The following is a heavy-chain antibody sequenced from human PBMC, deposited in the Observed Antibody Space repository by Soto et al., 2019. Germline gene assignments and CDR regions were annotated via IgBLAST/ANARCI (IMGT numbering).Heavy chain of an antibody. D-gene: IGHD3-10*01. J-gene: IGHJ4*02. Sequence: QVQLQESGPGLAKPSETLSLTCSVSGDSIGSYRWSWIRQPPGKGLEWIGYIYYSGSTNYNPSLTSRVTMSVDTSKNQFSLKLASVPAADTAVYYCARAPPPISYGPGEGESEYYLDYWGQGTLVTVSS. CDR2: IYYSGST. V-gene: IGHV4-59*01. CDR1: GDSIGSYR. CDR3: ARAPPPISYGPGEGESEYYLDY.